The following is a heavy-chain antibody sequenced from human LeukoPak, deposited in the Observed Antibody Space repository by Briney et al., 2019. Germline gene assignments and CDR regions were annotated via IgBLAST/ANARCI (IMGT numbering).Heavy chain of an antibody. CDR1: GFTFSSYA. Sequence: GGSLRLSCAASGFTFSSYAMSWVRQAPGKGLEWVSAISGSGGSTYYADSVKGRFTISRDNSKNTLYLQMSSLRAEDTAVYYCAKDPGTFYYYYGMDVWGQGTTVTVSS. V-gene: IGHV3-23*01. CDR2: ISGSGGST. D-gene: IGHD3-10*01. J-gene: IGHJ6*02. CDR3: AKDPGTFYYYYGMDV.